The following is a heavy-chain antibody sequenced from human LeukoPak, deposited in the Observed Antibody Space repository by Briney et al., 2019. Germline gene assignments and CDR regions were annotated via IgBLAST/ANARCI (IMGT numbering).Heavy chain of an antibody. J-gene: IGHJ3*01. D-gene: IGHD2-15*01. V-gene: IGHV4-4*07. Sequence: PSETLSLTCSVSGGSVSSFFWSWIRQPAGKGLKWLGRMYASGSANYNPSLKSRISMSVDTSKSQFSLNLTYVTVADTAVYYCARDIFAASSDGFDVWGQGTTVTVS. CDR3: ARDIFAASSDGFDV. CDR2: MYASGSA. CDR1: GGSVSSFF.